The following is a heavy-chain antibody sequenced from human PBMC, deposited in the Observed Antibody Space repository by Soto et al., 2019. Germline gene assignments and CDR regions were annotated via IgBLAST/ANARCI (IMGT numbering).Heavy chain of an antibody. V-gene: IGHV3-23*01. CDR2: IDGSGGT. J-gene: IGHJ5*02. CDR3: ARDQEQFGNFIDWFDP. CDR1: GFTFSNYV. Sequence: GGSLRLSCAASGFTFSNYVMTWARQAPGEGLEWVSTIDGSGGTYYPDYVKGRFSISRDNSKNTLYLQMNSLRAEDTAVYYCARDQEQFGNFIDWFDPWGQGTLVTVSS. D-gene: IGHD3-16*01.